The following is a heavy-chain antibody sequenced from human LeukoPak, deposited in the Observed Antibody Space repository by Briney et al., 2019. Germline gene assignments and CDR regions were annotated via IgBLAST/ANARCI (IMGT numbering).Heavy chain of an antibody. J-gene: IGHJ4*02. CDR1: GGSITNTNY. CDR2: VNLQGST. V-gene: IGHV4-4*02. Sequence: SETLSLTCGVSGGSITNTNYWTWVRQPPGKGLEWIGEVNLQGSTNYDPSLMGRVAISVDKSENHISLQLTSVTAADTAVYYCAREGGPYRPLDYSGQGTLVTVSS. CDR3: AREGGPYRPLDY.